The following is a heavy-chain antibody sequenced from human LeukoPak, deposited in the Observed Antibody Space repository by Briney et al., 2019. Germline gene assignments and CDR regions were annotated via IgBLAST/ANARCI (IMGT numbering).Heavy chain of an antibody. D-gene: IGHD1-26*01. V-gene: IGHV3-7*03. CDR3: ARGTVGGSYFDY. CDR1: EFIFSNYW. CDR2: IKQDGSEK. J-gene: IGHJ4*02. Sequence: GGSLRLSCAASEFIFSNYWMSWVRQAPGKGLEWVANIKQDGSEKYFVDSVKGRFTISRDNAKNSLYLQMNSLRAEDTAMYYCARGTVGGSYFDYWGQGTLVTVSS.